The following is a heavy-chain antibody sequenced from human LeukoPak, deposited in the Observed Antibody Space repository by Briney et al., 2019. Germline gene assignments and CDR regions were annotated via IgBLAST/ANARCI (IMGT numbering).Heavy chain of an antibody. Sequence: SETLSLTCAVSGYSISSGYYWGWIRQPPGKGLEWIGSIYHSGSTYYNPSLKSRVTISVDTSKNQFSLKLSSVTAADTAVYYCGRVAAVTTPMKGDWFAPWGQGTLVTVSS. CDR2: IYHSGST. CDR3: GRVAAVTTPMKGDWFAP. V-gene: IGHV4-38-2*01. D-gene: IGHD6-13*01. CDR1: GYSISSGYY. J-gene: IGHJ5*02.